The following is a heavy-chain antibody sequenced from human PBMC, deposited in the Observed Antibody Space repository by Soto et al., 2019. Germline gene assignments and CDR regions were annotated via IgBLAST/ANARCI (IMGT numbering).Heavy chain of an antibody. CDR2: INHSGTT. Sequence: PSETLSLTCAVYCDSFRGYRWTWIRQPPGKGLEWIGEINHSGTTNYNPSLKSRVTISIDTSKNQFSLKLRSVTAADTAVYYCSRNRKSDYWGQGTLVTVSS. J-gene: IGHJ4*02. CDR3: SRNRKSDY. CDR1: CDSFRGYR. V-gene: IGHV4-34*01.